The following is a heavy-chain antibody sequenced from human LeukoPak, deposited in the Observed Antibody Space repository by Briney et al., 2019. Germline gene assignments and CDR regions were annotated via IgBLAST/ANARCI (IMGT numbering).Heavy chain of an antibody. CDR1: GGTFSSYA. J-gene: IGHJ4*02. CDR2: IIPILGIA. CDR3: ARLGYCSSTSCRVIDY. Sequence: GASVKVSCKGSGGTFSSYAISWVRQAPGQGLEWMGRIIPILGIANYAQKFQGRVTITADKSTSTAYMELRSLRSDDTAVYYCARLGYCSSTSCRVIDYWGQGTLVTVSS. V-gene: IGHV1-69*04. D-gene: IGHD2-2*01.